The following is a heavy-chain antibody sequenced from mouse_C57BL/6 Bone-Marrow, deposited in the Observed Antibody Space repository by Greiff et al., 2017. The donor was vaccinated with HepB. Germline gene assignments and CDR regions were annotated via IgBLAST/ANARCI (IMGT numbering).Heavy chain of an antibody. CDR1: GYTFTDYY. CDR2: IYPGSGNT. CDR3: ARSRYYGPFAY. Sequence: VQGVESGAELVRPGASVKLSCKASGYTFTDYYINWVKQRPGQGLEWIARIYPGSGNTYYNEKFKGKATLTAEKSSSTAYMQLSSLTSEDSAVYICARSRYYGPFAYWGQGTLVTVSA. J-gene: IGHJ3*01. D-gene: IGHD1-1*01. V-gene: IGHV1-76*01.